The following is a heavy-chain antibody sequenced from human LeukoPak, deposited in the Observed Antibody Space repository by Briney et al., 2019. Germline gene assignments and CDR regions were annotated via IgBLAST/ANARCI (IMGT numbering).Heavy chain of an antibody. CDR1: GFTFSSYA. V-gene: IGHV3-23*01. CDR3: ASGSFQYFDY. Sequence: GGSLRLSCGASGFTFSSYAMSWVRQAPGKGLEWVSAISGRGGSTYYADSVKGRFTISRDNSKNTLSLQMDSLRAEDTAVYYCASGSFQYFDYWGQGTLVTVSS. CDR2: ISGRGGST. J-gene: IGHJ4*02. D-gene: IGHD1-26*01.